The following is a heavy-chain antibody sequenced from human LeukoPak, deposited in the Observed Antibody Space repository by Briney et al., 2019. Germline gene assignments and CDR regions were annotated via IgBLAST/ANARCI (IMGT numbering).Heavy chain of an antibody. J-gene: IGHJ4*02. CDR1: GYTLTELS. Sequence: ASVKVSCKVFGYTLTELSMHWVRQAPGKGLEWMGGFDPEDGETIYAQKFQGRVTMTEDTSTDTAYMELSSLRSEDTAVYYCATGGAYQLPIDYWGQGTLVTVSS. V-gene: IGHV1-24*01. D-gene: IGHD2-2*01. CDR3: ATGGAYQLPIDY. CDR2: FDPEDGET.